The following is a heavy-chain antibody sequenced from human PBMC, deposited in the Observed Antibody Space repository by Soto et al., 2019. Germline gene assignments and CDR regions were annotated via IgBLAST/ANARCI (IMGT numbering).Heavy chain of an antibody. V-gene: IGHV3-9*01. Sequence: EVQLVESGGGLVQPGRSLRLSCAASGFTFDDYAMHWVRQAPGKGLEWVSGISWNSGSIGYADSVKGRFAISRDNAKNSLNLQMNSLRAKDTALYYCAKVPGSSCANNWLEPWGQGTLVTVSS. D-gene: IGHD6-13*01. CDR2: ISWNSGSI. J-gene: IGHJ5*02. CDR3: AKVPGSSCANNWLEP. CDR1: GFTFDDYA.